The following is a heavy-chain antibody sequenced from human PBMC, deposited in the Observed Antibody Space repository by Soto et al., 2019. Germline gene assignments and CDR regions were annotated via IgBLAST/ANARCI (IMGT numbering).Heavy chain of an antibody. CDR2: IYYSGSTT. J-gene: IGHJ6*03. CDR3: ARYAGKLLHGVDYYYSYMDV. V-gene: IGHV4-59*01. D-gene: IGHD3-10*01. CDR1: GGSISSYY. Sequence: SETLSLTCTVSGGSISSYYWSWIRQPPGKRLEWIGDIYYSGSTTNYNPSLKSRVTILVDTSKTQFSLKLSSVTTADTAVYYCARYAGKLLHGVDYYYSYMDVWGTGTKVTVSS.